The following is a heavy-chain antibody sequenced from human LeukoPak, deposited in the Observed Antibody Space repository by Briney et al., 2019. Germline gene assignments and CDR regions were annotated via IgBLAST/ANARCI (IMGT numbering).Heavy chain of an antibody. CDR2: ISSSGTII. CDR1: GFTFSDYE. J-gene: IGHJ6*04. Sequence: GGSLRLSCAASGFTFSDYEMNWVRQAPGKGLEWVSYISSSGTIIYYADSVKGRFTISRGNAQNSLFLQMNSLRAGDTAVYYCARDQLPYYYYYGMDVWGKGTTVTVSS. CDR3: ARDQLPYYYYYGMDV. V-gene: IGHV3-48*03. D-gene: IGHD1-1*01.